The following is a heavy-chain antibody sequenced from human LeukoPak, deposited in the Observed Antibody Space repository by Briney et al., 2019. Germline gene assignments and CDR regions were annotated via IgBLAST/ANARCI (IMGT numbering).Heavy chain of an antibody. CDR3: ASHAHDYDSSGYFNS. J-gene: IGHJ4*02. D-gene: IGHD3-22*01. Sequence: GGSLRLSCVVSRLTFNSNAMYWVRQAPGKGLEWVSGISVSGGSEYYADSVKGRFSVSRDNSKHTVYLQMNSLRAEDTAVYFCASHAHDYDSSGYFNSWGQGALVTVSS. CDR1: RLTFNSNA. CDR2: ISVSGGSE. V-gene: IGHV3-23*01.